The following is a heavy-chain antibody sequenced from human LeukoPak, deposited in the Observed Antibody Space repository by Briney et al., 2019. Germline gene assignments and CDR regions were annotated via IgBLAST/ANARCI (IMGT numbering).Heavy chain of an antibody. CDR2: ISWNSGTI. Sequence: GGSLRLSCAASGFIFNGYAMHWVRQAPGKGLEWVAGISWNSGTIAYADSVKGRFTISRDNAKNSLYLQMNSLRPEDMAFYFCAKVAAYSSGWYDSWGQGTLVTVSS. CDR1: GFIFNGYA. J-gene: IGHJ5*01. CDR3: AKVAAYSSGWYDS. D-gene: IGHD6-19*01. V-gene: IGHV3-9*03.